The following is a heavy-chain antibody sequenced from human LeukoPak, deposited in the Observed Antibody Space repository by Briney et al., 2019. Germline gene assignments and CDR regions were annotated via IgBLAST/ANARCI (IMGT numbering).Heavy chain of an antibody. J-gene: IGHJ6*04. CDR1: GYTFTSYG. D-gene: IGHD3-9*01. CDR3: ASSLRYFDWSLSSYYYYGMDV. Sequence: ASVKVSCKASGYTFTSYGISWVRQAPGQGLEWMGGIIPIFGTANYAQKFQGRVTITADESTSTAYMELSSLRSEDTAVYYCASSLRYFDWSLSSYYYYGMDVWGKGTTVTVSS. CDR2: IIPIFGTA. V-gene: IGHV1-69*13.